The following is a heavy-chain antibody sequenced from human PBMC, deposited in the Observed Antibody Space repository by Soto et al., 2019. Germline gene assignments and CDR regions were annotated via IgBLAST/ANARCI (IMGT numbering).Heavy chain of an antibody. V-gene: IGHV4-39*01. CDR3: ASHRIVVLAATSASGFDC. CDR1: AGSISSDSYY. J-gene: IGHJ4*02. D-gene: IGHD2-15*01. CDR2: TYYSGDT. Sequence: QLRLQQSGPGLVRPSETLSLTCSSSAGSISSDSYYLGWSRQPPGKGLEWIASTYYSGDTYYDPSLRRRVPSSVATSKSQVCLNLSSVTAAETATYFCASHRIVVLAATSASGFDCWGQGTLVNVSS.